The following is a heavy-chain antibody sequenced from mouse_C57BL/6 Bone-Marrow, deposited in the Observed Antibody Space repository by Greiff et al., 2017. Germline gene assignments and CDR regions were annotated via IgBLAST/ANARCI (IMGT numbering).Heavy chain of an antibody. CDR2: IYPGNGDS. V-gene: IGHV1-82*01. Sequence: QVQLKQSGPELVKPGASVKISCKASGFAFSSSCVNWVKQRPGQGLDWIGRIYPGNGDSNYSGKFKDKATLTADISSSTAYIQLSNLPSVDSAVYFCTRAYRSLYAMDYWGQGTSVTVSS. D-gene: IGHD2-14*01. J-gene: IGHJ4*01. CDR3: TRAYRSLYAMDY. CDR1: GFAFSSSC.